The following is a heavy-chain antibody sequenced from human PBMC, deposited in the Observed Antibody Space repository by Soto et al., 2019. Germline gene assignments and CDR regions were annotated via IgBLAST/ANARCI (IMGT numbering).Heavy chain of an antibody. J-gene: IGHJ4*02. CDR3: ARSLINWNYFSD. CDR1: GGPIRSGGYS. D-gene: IGHD1-7*01. CDR2: IYDSGNT. Sequence: SETLSLTCSVSGGPIRSGGYSWNWIRQHPGKGLEWIGYIYDSGNTHYNPSLKSRVIISVDTSKNQFSLKLRSVTAADTAVYYCARSLINWNYFSDWGQGALVTVSS. V-gene: IGHV4-31*03.